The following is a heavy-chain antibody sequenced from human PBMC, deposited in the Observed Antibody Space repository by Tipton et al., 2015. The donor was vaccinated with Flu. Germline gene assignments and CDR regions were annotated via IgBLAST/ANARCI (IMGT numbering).Heavy chain of an antibody. Sequence: TLSLTCSVSGGPISSSRHNWGWIRQPPGKGLEWIGSIYYTGVTYYNPSLKGRVTLSVDRSTNQFSLKVISVTAADTAVYYCARRDYSNYVSDPKNWFDPWGQGTLVTVSA. D-gene: IGHD4-11*01. CDR3: ARRDYSNYVSDPKNWFDP. CDR2: IYYTGVT. CDR1: GGPISSSRHN. J-gene: IGHJ5*02. V-gene: IGHV4-39*07.